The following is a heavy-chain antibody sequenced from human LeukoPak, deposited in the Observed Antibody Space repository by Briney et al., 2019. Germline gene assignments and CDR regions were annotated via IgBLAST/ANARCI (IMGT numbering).Heavy chain of an antibody. V-gene: IGHV3-74*01. CDR2: INSDGSST. Sequence: PGGSLRLSCTVSGFTFSSYWMHWVRQAPGKGLVWVSRINSDGSSTTYADSVKGRFTISRDNAKNTLYLQMNSLRAEDTAVYYCAKGCNAVTRSYFDYWGQGTLVTVSS. CDR3: AKGCNAVTRSYFDY. J-gene: IGHJ4*02. D-gene: IGHD4-17*01. CDR1: GFTFSSYW.